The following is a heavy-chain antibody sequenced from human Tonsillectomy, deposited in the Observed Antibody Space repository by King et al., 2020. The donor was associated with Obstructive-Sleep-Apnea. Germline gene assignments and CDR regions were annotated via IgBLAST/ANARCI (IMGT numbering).Heavy chain of an antibody. CDR2: MNPNSGNT. J-gene: IGHJ6*02. Sequence: VQLVQSGAEVKKPGASVKVSCKASGYTFTSYDINWVRQATGQGLEWMGWMNPNSGNTGYAQKFQGRVTMTRNTSISTAYMELSSLRSEDTAVYYYARDSVPAANLYYYYGMDVWGQGTTVTVSS. D-gene: IGHD2-2*01. CDR1: GYTFTSYD. V-gene: IGHV1-8*01. CDR3: ARDSVPAANLYYYYGMDV.